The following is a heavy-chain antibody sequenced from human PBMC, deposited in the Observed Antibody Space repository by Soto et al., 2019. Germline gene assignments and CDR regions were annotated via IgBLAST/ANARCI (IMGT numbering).Heavy chain of an antibody. CDR1: GFTVSSNY. Sequence: GSLRLSCAASGFTVSSNYMSWVRQAPGKGLEWVSVIYSGGSTYYADSVKGRFTISRDNSKNTLYLQMNSLRAEDTAVYYCARDTYYYDSSGPTWGQGTLVTVSS. V-gene: IGHV3-53*01. D-gene: IGHD3-22*01. J-gene: IGHJ5*02. CDR3: ARDTYYYDSSGPT. CDR2: IYSGGST.